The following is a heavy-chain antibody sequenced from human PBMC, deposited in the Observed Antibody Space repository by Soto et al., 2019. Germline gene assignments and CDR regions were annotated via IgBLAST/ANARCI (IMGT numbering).Heavy chain of an antibody. CDR1: GFTFNRYE. V-gene: IGHV3-48*03. D-gene: IGHD2-21*01. CDR2: ISSSSSTR. Sequence: PGGSLRLSGADCGFTFNRYEVDYVRQAPGKGLEWLSYISSSSSTRNYAESVKGRFTISRDNAKNLLYLQMNSLRGEDTAVYYCAREESLFWFDPWGRGTLVTVSS. CDR3: AREESLFWFDP. J-gene: IGHJ5*02.